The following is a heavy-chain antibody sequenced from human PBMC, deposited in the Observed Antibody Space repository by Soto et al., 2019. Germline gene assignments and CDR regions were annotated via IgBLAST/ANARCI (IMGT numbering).Heavy chain of an antibody. CDR2: ISAYNSNT. V-gene: IGHV1-18*01. CDR3: ARDFGGATTGLDY. D-gene: IGHD1-1*01. CDR1: GYTFTTFG. J-gene: IGHJ4*02. Sequence: QVQLVQSGAEVKKPGASVKVSCKASGYTFTTFGISWVRQAPGQGLDRMGFISAYNSNTNYAQRFQGRVTMTTDTSTSTAYMELRSLRSDDTAVYYCARDFGGATTGLDYWGQGTLVTVSS.